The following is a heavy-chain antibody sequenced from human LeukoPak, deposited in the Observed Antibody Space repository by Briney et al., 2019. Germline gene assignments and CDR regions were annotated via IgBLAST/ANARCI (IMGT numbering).Heavy chain of an antibody. V-gene: IGHV3-23*01. J-gene: IGHJ3*01. CDR1: EFSFASYA. CDR2: IGGSGLYT. CDR3: GRDSNGDYVGAFEF. Sequence: PGGSLRLSCVASEFSFASYAMTWVRLTPGKGLEWVSSIGGSGLYTNYADSVRGRFTISRDNSKNTLYLEMNSLRAEDTAVYYCGRDSNGDYVGAFEFWGQGTLVSVSS. D-gene: IGHD4-17*01.